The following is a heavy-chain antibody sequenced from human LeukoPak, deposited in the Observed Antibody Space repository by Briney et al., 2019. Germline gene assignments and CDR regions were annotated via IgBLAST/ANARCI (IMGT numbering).Heavy chain of an antibody. J-gene: IGHJ4*02. V-gene: IGHV3-23*01. CDR3: AKQLGYCSDGSCYFPY. D-gene: IGHD2-15*01. CDR2: ISNNGGYT. Sequence: GGSLRLSCAASGFTFSSSAMSWVRQAPGKGLEWVSAISNNGGYTYYADSVQGRFTISRDNSKSTLCPQMNSLRAEDTAVYYCAKQLGYCSDGSCYFPYWGQGTLVTVSS. CDR1: GFTFSSSA.